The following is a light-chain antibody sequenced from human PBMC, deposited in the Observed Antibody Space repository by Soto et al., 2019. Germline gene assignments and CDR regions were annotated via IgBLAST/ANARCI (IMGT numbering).Light chain of an antibody. V-gene: IGLV2-14*01. CDR1: SSDVGRYKY. CDR2: EVS. CDR3: TSYASTSNVV. J-gene: IGLJ2*01. Sequence: QSVLTQPASVSGSPGQSITISCTGTSSDVGRYKYVSWYQHHPGKAPKLMIYEVSNRPSGISNRFSGSKSGNTASLTISGLRAEDEADYYCTSYASTSNVVFGGGTKVTVL.